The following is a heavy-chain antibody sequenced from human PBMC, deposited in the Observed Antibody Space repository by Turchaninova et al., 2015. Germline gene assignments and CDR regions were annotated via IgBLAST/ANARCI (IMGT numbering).Heavy chain of an antibody. D-gene: IGHD3-10*01. CDR2: LNPNIGNT. CDR1: GYTFTSFD. Sequence: QVQLVQSGAEVKKPGASVKVSCKASGYTFTSFDVNWVRPATGQGLDWMGGLNPNIGNTSDTQNYQDRVTMTGNTPVSTAYMERSSLRSNDTAVYYCARSPAWGSGNYLYYFDYWGQGTLVTVSS. V-gene: IGHV1-8*02. CDR3: ARSPAWGSGNYLYYFDY. J-gene: IGHJ4*02.